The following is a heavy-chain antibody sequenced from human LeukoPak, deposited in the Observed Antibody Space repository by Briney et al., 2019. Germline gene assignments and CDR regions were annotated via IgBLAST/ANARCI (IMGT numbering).Heavy chain of an antibody. D-gene: IGHD3-3*01. Sequence: ASVKVSCTASGYTFTGYYIHWVRQAPGQGLEWMGFINPNTGGTSYAQKFQARVTMTRDTSISTAYMELSGLRSDDTAVYYCARRYDFWSGYPTALDYWGQGTLVTVSS. V-gene: IGHV1-2*02. J-gene: IGHJ4*02. CDR3: ARRYDFWSGYPTALDY. CDR1: GYTFTGYY. CDR2: INPNTGGT.